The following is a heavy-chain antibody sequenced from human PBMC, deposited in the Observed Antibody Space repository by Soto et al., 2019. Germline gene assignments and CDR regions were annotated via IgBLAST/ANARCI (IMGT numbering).Heavy chain of an antibody. V-gene: IGHV4-39*07. Sequence: PSETLSLTCTVSGGSIGSGGYYWSWIRQPPGKGLEWIGEINHSGSTNYNPSLKSRVTISVDTSKNQFSLKLSSVTAADTAVYYCARGRWRYDILTGYYRKVWFDPWGQGTLVTVSS. CDR1: GGSIGSGGYY. J-gene: IGHJ5*02. CDR2: INHSGST. D-gene: IGHD3-9*01. CDR3: ARGRWRYDILTGYYRKVWFDP.